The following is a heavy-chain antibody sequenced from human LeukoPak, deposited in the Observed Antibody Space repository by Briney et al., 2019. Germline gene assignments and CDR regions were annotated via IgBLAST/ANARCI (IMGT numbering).Heavy chain of an antibody. V-gene: IGHV4-38-2*01. J-gene: IGHJ6*03. CDR1: SSSITSDCY. CDR2: IHHSGST. CDR3: VSLRNGSRNYYYYYMDE. D-gene: IGHD3-10*01. Sequence: SETLSLTCAVSSSSITSDCYWGWIRQPPVKGLEWIGSIHHSGSTYYNPSLKSRVTIAVDTSKNQFSLNLNSVTGAGTALFYCVSLRNGSRNYYYYYMDEWGKGNTVTVYS.